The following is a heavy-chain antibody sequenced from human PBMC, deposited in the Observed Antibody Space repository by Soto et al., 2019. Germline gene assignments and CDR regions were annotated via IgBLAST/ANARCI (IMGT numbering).Heavy chain of an antibody. V-gene: IGHV4-4*07. CDR3: PREIGAVAYWEDG. D-gene: IGHD3-3*01. Sequence: TSDTLALSCSVSGGSINSYWWCWIRQPAGKGRGWIGRVYSIGTTDYNPSLNSRSTMSVETSKNQFSLRMSCVTAADKAVYYCPREIGAVAYWEDGRG. J-gene: IGHJ6*01. CDR2: VYSIGTT. CDR1: GGSINSYW.